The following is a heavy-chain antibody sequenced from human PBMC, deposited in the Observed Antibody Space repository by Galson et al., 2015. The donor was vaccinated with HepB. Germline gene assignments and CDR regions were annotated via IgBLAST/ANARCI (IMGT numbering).Heavy chain of an antibody. CDR2: ISSSGSTI. Sequence: SLRLSCAASGFTFSDYYMSWIRQAPGKGLEWVSYISSSGSTIYYADSVKGRFTISRDNAKNSLYLQMNSLRAEDTAVYYCARDAYCGGDCYSNWGYYYYYYMDVWGKGTTVTVSS. J-gene: IGHJ6*03. V-gene: IGHV3-11*01. CDR1: GFTFSDYY. CDR3: ARDAYCGGDCYSNWGYYYYYYMDV. D-gene: IGHD2-21*01.